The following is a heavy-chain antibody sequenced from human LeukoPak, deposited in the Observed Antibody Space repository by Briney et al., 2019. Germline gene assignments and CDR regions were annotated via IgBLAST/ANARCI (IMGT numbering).Heavy chain of an antibody. CDR1: GDSVSSNSAA. D-gene: IGHD1-14*01. CDR3: ARASGNPTSYYYHYGMDV. V-gene: IGHV6-1*01. J-gene: IGHJ6*02. Sequence: SQTLSLTCAISGDSVSSNSAAWNWIRQSPSRGLEWLGRTYYRSKWYNDYAVSVKSRITINPDTSKNQFSLQLNSVTPEDTAVYYCARASGNPTSYYYHYGMDVWGQGTTVTVSS. CDR2: TYYRSKWYN.